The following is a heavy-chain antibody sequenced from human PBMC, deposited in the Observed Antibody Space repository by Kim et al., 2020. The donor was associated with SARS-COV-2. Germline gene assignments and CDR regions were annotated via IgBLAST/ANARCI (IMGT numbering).Heavy chain of an antibody. D-gene: IGHD6-19*01. CDR2: IYNTATT. CDR3: ARGPQS. CDR1: GASITSGGYF. Sequence: SETLSLTCTVSGASITSGGYFWTWIRQHPGKDLERIGNIYNTATTYYNPSLKSRASMSLDTSKNQFSLKLDSVTAADTAVYYCARGPQSWGPGILVT. J-gene: IGHJ1*01. V-gene: IGHV4-31*03.